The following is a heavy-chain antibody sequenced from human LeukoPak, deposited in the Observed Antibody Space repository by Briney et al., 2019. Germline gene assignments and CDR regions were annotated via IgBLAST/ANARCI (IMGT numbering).Heavy chain of an antibody. CDR1: GYTCTSYY. Sequence: ASVKVSCKASGYTCTSYYMHWVRQAPGQGLEWLGIINPSGGSTSYAQKFQGRVTMTRDTSTSTVYMELSSLRSEDTAVYYCARDRGIAARLGNYFDYWGQGTLVTVSS. D-gene: IGHD6-6*01. J-gene: IGHJ4*02. V-gene: IGHV1-46*01. CDR3: ARDRGIAARLGNYFDY. CDR2: INPSGGST.